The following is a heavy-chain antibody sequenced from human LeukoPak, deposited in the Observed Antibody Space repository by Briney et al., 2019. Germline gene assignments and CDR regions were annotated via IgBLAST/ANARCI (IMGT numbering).Heavy chain of an antibody. Sequence: PGGSLRLSCAASGFSFSLYAMNWVRQAPGKGLEWVSTTIETGASPYYADSVRGRFTVSRDSSKNMFYLQMNSLRAEDTAIYYCARRGAGSGGLDYWGQGTLVTVSS. CDR3: ARRGAGSGGLDY. J-gene: IGHJ4*02. CDR2: TIETGASP. CDR1: GFSFSLYA. V-gene: IGHV3-23*01. D-gene: IGHD6-19*01.